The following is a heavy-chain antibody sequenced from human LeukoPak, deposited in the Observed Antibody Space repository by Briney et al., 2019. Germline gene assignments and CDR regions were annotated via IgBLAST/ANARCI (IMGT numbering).Heavy chain of an antibody. CDR2: IYYSGST. D-gene: IGHD5-18*01. CDR1: GGSISSYY. J-gene: IGHJ4*02. CDR3: ARGFRGYSYGLDY. Sequence: SETLSLTCTASGGSISSYYWSWIRQPPGKGLEWIGYIYYSGSTNYNPSLKSRVTISVDTSKNQFSLKLSSVTAADTAVYYCARGFRGYSYGLDYWGQGTLVTVSS. V-gene: IGHV4-59*01.